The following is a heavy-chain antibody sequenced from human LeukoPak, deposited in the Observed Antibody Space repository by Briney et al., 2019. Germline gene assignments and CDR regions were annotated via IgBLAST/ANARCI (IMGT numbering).Heavy chain of an antibody. J-gene: IGHJ4*02. V-gene: IGHV1-69*06. CDR1: GGTFSSYA. CDR3: ARSWRFCSGDSCYPIDY. D-gene: IGHD2-15*01. Sequence: ASVKVSCKASGGTFSSYAISWVRQAPGQGLEWMGGIIPIFGTANYAQKFQGRVTITADKSASTAYMELSSLRSEDTAVYYCARSWRFCSGDSCYPIDYWGQGTLVTVSS. CDR2: IIPIFGTA.